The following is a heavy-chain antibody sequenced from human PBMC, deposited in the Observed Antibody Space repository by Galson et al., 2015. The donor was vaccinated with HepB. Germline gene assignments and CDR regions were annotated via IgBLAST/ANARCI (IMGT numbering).Heavy chain of an antibody. CDR3: ATTIDGDYYFDY. CDR2: IYSGGRT. D-gene: IGHD4-17*01. J-gene: IGHJ4*02. CDR1: GLRVSDSY. V-gene: IGHV3-66*01. Sequence: SLRLSCAASGLRVSDSYMAWVRQAPGKGLEWAADIYSGGRTFYADSVKDRFTISRDRSQNTLIFQLNSLRAEDTAVYCCATTIDGDYYFDYWGQGTLVTVSS.